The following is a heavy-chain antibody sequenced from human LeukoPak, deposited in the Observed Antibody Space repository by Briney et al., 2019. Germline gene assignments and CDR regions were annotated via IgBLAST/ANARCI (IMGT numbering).Heavy chain of an antibody. D-gene: IGHD2-15*01. CDR2: IKQDGSEK. CDR1: GFTFSSCW. V-gene: IGHV3-7*01. J-gene: IGHJ4*02. Sequence: GGSLRLSCAASGFTFSSCWMSWVRQAPGKGLEWVANIKQDGSEKYCVDSVKGRLTISRDNAKNSLYLQMNSLRAEDTAVYYCARARRYLGYCSGGSCYGYFDYWGQGTLVTVSS. CDR3: ARARRYLGYCSGGSCYGYFDY.